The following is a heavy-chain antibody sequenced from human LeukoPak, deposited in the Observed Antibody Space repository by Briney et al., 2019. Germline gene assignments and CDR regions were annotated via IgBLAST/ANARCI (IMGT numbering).Heavy chain of an antibody. CDR2: IIPILGTA. D-gene: IGHD2-2*01. J-gene: IGHJ6*02. CDR1: GGTFSSYA. V-gene: IGHV1-69*13. Sequence: ASVKVSCKASGGTFSSYAISWVRQAPGQGLEWMGGIIPILGTANYAQKFQGRVTITADESTSTAYMELSSLRSEDTAVYYCARVASSQYYYYYYGMDVWGQGTTVTVSS. CDR3: ARVASSQYYYYYYGMDV.